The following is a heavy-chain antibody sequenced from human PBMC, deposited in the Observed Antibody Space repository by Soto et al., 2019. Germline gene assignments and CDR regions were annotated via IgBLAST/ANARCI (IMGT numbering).Heavy chain of an antibody. Sequence: EVQLVESGGGLVKPGGSLRLSCAASGFTFSSYSMNWVRQAPGKGLEWVSSISSSSSYIYYADSVKGRFTISRDNAKNSRYLKMNSLRAEDTAVFYCAREAANTVDYWGQGTLVTVSS. CDR3: AREAANTVDY. CDR2: ISSSSSYI. J-gene: IGHJ4*02. D-gene: IGHD2-15*01. CDR1: GFTFSSYS. V-gene: IGHV3-21*01.